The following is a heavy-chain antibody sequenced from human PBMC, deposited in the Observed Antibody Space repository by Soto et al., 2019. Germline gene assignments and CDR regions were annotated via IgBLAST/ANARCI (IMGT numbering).Heavy chain of an antibody. D-gene: IGHD2-21*01. V-gene: IGHV1-69*05. CDR3: ARGSQSGLRENPISGDV. CDR1: GGTFSSYA. J-gene: IGHJ6*02. CDR2: IIPIFGTA. Sequence: GASVKVSCKASGGTFSSYAISWVRQAPGQGLEWMGGIIPIFGTANYAQKFQGRVTITRDTSASTAYMELSSLRSEDTAVYYCARGSQSGLRENPISGDVWGQGTTVTVSS.